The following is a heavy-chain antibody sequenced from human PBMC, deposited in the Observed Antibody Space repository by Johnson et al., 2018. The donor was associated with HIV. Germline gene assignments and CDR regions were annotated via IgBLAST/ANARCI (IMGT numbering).Heavy chain of an antibody. CDR2: ISYDGSNK. J-gene: IGHJ3*02. V-gene: IGHV3-30*19. CDR3: AFTRGGACEI. CDR1: GFTFSSYG. Sequence: QVQLVESGGGVVQPGRSLRLSCAASGFTFSSYGMHWVRQAPGKGLEWVAVISYDGSNKYYADSVKGRFTISRDNSKNTLYLHMSSLRAEDTALYSCAFTRGGACEIWGQGTMVIVSS. D-gene: IGHD2-2*01.